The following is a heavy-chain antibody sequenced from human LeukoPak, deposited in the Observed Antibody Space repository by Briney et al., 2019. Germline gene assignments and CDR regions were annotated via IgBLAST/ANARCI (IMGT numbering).Heavy chain of an antibody. J-gene: IGHJ4*02. CDR1: GFTFSSYA. V-gene: IGHV3-23*01. Sequence: GGSLRLSCAASGFTFSSYAMSWVRQAPGKGLEWVSAISSSGGSTYYADSVKGRFTISRDNSKNTLYLQMNSLRAEDTAVYYCAKDVYEGDYGTDFDYWGQGTLVTVSS. D-gene: IGHD4-17*01. CDR3: AKDVYEGDYGTDFDY. CDR2: ISSSGGST.